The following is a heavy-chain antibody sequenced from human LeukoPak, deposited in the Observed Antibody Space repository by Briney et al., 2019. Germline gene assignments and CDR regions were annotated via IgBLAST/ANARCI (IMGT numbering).Heavy chain of an antibody. CDR3: ARGGESHLNWFVP. Sequence: KASETLSLTCTVSDGSISSYYWSWIRQPPGKGLEWIGYIYYSGSTNYNPSLKSRVTMSVDTSKNQFSLKLNSVTAADTAVYYCARGGESHLNWFVPWGQGTLVTVSS. CDR2: IYYSGST. V-gene: IGHV4-59*01. CDR1: DGSISSYY. D-gene: IGHD2-21*01. J-gene: IGHJ5*02.